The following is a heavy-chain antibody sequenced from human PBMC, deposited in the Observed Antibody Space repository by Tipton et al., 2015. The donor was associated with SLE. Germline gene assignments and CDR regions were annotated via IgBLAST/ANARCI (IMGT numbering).Heavy chain of an antibody. V-gene: IGHV4-59*08. CDR1: GGSIDSNY. CDR2: VYHTGST. CDR3: ARRSKYVWYFDL. J-gene: IGHJ2*01. Sequence: TLSLTCTASGGSIDSNYWSWIRQPPGKELESIGSVYHTGSTNYNPSLKSRVTISVDTSKNQFSLKLTSVTAADTAVYYCARRSKYVWYFDLWGRGSLVTVSS. D-gene: IGHD4-11*01.